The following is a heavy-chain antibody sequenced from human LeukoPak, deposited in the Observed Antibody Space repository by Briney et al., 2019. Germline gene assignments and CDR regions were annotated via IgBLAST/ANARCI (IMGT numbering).Heavy chain of an antibody. Sequence: GGSLRLSCAASGFTFSSYAMSWVRQAPGKGLEWVSAISGSGGSTYYADSVKGRFTISRDNSKNTLYLQMDSLRAEDTAVYYCAKGDYDILTGYDYWGQGTLVTVSS. CDR1: GFTFSSYA. V-gene: IGHV3-23*01. CDR2: ISGSGGST. J-gene: IGHJ4*02. D-gene: IGHD3-9*01. CDR3: AKGDYDILTGYDY.